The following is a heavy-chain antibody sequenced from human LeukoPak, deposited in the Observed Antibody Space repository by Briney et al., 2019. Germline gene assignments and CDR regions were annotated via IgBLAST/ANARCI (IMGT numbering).Heavy chain of an antibody. V-gene: IGHV1-3*01. CDR3: ARGRGYCSSTSCSTPREYYYYGMDV. Sequence: ASVKVSCKASGYTFTSYAMHWVRQAPGQRLEWMGWINAGNGNTKYSQKFQGRVTITRDTSASTAYMELSSLRSEGTAVYYCARGRGYCSSTSCSTPREYYYYGMDVWGQGTTVTVSS. CDR1: GYTFTSYA. CDR2: INAGNGNT. D-gene: IGHD2-2*01. J-gene: IGHJ6*02.